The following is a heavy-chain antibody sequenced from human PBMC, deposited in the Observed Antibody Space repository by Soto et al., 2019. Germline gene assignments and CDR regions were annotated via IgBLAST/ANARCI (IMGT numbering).Heavy chain of an antibody. V-gene: IGHV4-39*01. CDR3: ARRTVNIRTFYSGLKTHCFDY. Sequence: SETLSLTCAVSGGSISSSSYYWGWIRQPPGKGLEWIGSIYYTGNTYYTPSLQSRVAISVDTSKNQFSLKLNSVTAADTAVYYCARRTVNIRTFYSGLKTHCFDYWGQGALVTVS. CDR1: GGSISSSSYY. J-gene: IGHJ4*02. D-gene: IGHD6-19*01. CDR2: IYYTGNT.